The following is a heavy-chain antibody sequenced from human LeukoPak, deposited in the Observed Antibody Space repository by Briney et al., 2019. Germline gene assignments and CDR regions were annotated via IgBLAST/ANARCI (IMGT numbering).Heavy chain of an antibody. CDR2: ISSSSSTI. Sequence: GGSLRLSCAASGFTFSSYSMNWVRQAPGKGLEWVSYISSSSSTIYYADSVKGRFTISRDNAKNSLYLQMNSLRAEDTAVYYCARARVGSSPYFDYWGQGTLVTVSS. D-gene: IGHD6-6*01. CDR1: GFTFSSYS. J-gene: IGHJ4*02. CDR3: ARARVGSSPYFDY. V-gene: IGHV3-48*04.